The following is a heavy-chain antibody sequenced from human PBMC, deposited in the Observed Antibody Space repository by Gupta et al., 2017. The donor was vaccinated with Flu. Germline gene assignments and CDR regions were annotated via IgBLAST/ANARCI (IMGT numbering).Heavy chain of an antibody. CDR3: ARHRTVITHDVLDI. CDR1: GDPISSGGSY. D-gene: IGHD4-17*01. V-gene: IGHV4-31*03. Sequence: QVQLQESCPGLVTPSQTLSLTCTVSGDPISSGGSYWNWIRQRPGKGLQWIGYIYYSGSTSYNPSLKSRLTISVDTSKNQFSLNLESVTAADTAVYFCARHRTVITHDVLDIWGQGTMVTVSS. CDR2: IYYSGST. J-gene: IGHJ3*02.